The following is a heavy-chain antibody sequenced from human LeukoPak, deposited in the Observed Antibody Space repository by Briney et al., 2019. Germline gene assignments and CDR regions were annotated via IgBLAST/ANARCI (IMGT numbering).Heavy chain of an antibody. J-gene: IGHJ4*02. Sequence: GGSLRLSCAVSGFTVSNNYMSWVRQAPGKGLEWVLMIYDSGTTYYADSVKGRFTISRDNAKNTLYLQMNSLRAEDMAVYCAREGEPYMSTGGSDYWGQGTLVTVSS. V-gene: IGHV3-66*01. CDR2: IYDSGTT. CDR3: AREGEPYMSTGGSDY. CDR1: GFTVSNNY. D-gene: IGHD4-17*01.